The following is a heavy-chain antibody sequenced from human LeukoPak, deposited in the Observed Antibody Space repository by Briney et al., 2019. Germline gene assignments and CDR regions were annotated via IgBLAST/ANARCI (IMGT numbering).Heavy chain of an antibody. CDR2: INPNSGNT. CDR1: GYTFTGYY. D-gene: IGHD6-13*01. J-gene: IGHJ4*02. V-gene: IGHV1-8*02. Sequence: ASVKVSCKASGYTFTGYYMHWVRQAPGQGLEWMGWINPNSGNTGYAQKFQGRVTMTRNTSISTAYMELSSLRSEDTAVYYCTREYGRAAAGTDYWGQGTLVTVSS. CDR3: TREYGRAAAGTDY.